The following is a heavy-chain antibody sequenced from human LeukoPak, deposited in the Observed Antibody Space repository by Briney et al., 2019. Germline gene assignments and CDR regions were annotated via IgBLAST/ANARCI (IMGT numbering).Heavy chain of an antibody. CDR2: INPRGGGT. V-gene: IGHV1-46*01. CDR3: ARVYSRLPYSFDS. D-gene: IGHD5-12*01. Sequence: ASVKVSCKASEDTFSNYYMHWVRQAPGQGLEWMGIINPRGGGTNYAQKLQGRVTMTRDMSTRTLYMELSSLRSDDTAVYYCARVYSRLPYSFDSWGQGTLVTVSP. J-gene: IGHJ4*02. CDR1: EDTFSNYY.